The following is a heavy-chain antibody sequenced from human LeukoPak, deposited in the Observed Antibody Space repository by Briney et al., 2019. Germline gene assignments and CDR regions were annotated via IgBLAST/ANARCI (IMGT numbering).Heavy chain of an antibody. CDR2: ISGSGGAGT. Sequence: GGSLRLSCAGSGFTFSSYAMSWVRQAPGKGLEWVSTISGSGGAGTYYADSVKGRFTVSRDNSRNTLYLPMNSLRAEDTAVYYCVKNRGGSPFYGMDVWGQGTTVTVSS. D-gene: IGHD1-26*01. CDR3: VKNRGGSPFYGMDV. V-gene: IGHV3-23*01. CDR1: GFTFSSYA. J-gene: IGHJ6*02.